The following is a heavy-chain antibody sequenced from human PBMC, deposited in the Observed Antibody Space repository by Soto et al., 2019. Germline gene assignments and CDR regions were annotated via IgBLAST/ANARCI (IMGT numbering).Heavy chain of an antibody. J-gene: IGHJ5*02. CDR2: IFPSDSDT. CDR3: ARKDKSGYFNWFDP. Sequence: GESLTISCSTSGYKFTSSWIAWVRQMPGKGLEWMGIIFPSDSDTRYSPSFQGQVTISADRSTSTVFLQWASLKASDTAVYFCARKDKSGYFNWFDPWGQGTLVTVSS. CDR1: GYKFTSSW. V-gene: IGHV5-51*01. D-gene: IGHD3-22*01.